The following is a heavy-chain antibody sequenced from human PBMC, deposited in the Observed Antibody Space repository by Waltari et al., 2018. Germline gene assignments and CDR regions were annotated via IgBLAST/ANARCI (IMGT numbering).Heavy chain of an antibody. J-gene: IGHJ2*01. Sequence: QLQLQESGPGLVKPSETLSLTCTVSGGSISSSSYYWGWIRQPPGKGLEWIGSIYYSGRTYSNPSLKSRVTISVDTSKNQFSLKLISVTAADTAVYYCARHPAMTIMLWYFDLWGRGTLVTVSS. D-gene: IGHD2-8*01. V-gene: IGHV4-39*01. CDR2: IYYSGRT. CDR1: GGSISSSSYY. CDR3: ARHPAMTIMLWYFDL.